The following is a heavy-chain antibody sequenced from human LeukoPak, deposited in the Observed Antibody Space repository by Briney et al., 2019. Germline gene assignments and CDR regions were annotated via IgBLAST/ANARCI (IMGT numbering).Heavy chain of an antibody. Sequence: PSETLSLTCAVYGWSLSGYYCNWIRQPPGKGLEWIGEIHHSGSTNYKPSLKSRVTISVDTSKNQFSLTLSSVTAADTAVYYCARQSRGWYSPFDYWGQGTLVTVSS. CDR1: GWSLSGYY. CDR3: ARQSRGWYSPFDY. V-gene: IGHV4-34*01. CDR2: IHHSGST. D-gene: IGHD6-19*01. J-gene: IGHJ4*02.